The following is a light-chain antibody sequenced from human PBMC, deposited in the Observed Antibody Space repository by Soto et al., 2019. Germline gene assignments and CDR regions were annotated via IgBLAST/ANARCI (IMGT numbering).Light chain of an antibody. CDR1: QSVLYSSNNKNY. CDR3: QQYYSTPQT. V-gene: IGKV4-1*01. J-gene: IGKJ1*01. CDR2: WAS. Sequence: DIVMTQSPDSLAVSLGERATINCKSSQSVLYSSNNKNYLAWYQQKPGQPPKLLIYWASTRESGVPDRFSGSGSGTDFTLTISSLQAEDGALYYCQQYYSTPQTFGQGTKVEIK.